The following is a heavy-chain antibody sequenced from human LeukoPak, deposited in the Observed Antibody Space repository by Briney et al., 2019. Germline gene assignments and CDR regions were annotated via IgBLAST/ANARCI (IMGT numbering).Heavy chain of an antibody. CDR1: GFTFSSYS. D-gene: IGHD2-2*01. Sequence: GGSLRLSCAASGFTFSSYSMNWVRQAPGKGLEWVSYFSDSSSNLYYADSVKGRFTISRDNAKNSLYLQMNSLRAEDTAVYYCARDLLDIVVVPAAMTGHDYYYYMDVWGKGTTVTVSS. J-gene: IGHJ6*03. V-gene: IGHV3-48*04. CDR2: FSDSSSNL. CDR3: ARDLLDIVVVPAAMTGHDYYYYMDV.